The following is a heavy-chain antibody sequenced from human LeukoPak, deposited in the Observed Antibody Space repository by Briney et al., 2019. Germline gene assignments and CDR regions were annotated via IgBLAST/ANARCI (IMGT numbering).Heavy chain of an antibody. CDR2: IYYSGST. D-gene: IGHD3-22*01. Sequence: SETLSLTCTVSGGSISSYYWSWIRQPPGKGLEWIGYIYYSGSTNYNPSLKSRVTISVDTSKNQFSLKLSSVTAADTAVYYCARDPPYYYDSSGYSGAFDIWGQGTMVTVSS. V-gene: IGHV4-59*01. CDR1: GGSISSYY. J-gene: IGHJ3*02. CDR3: ARDPPYYYDSSGYSGAFDI.